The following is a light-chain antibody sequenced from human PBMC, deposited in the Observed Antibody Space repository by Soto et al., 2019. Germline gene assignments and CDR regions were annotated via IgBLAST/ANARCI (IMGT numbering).Light chain of an antibody. CDR1: QSVSSN. CDR3: QQYNNWPNT. CDR2: GAS. J-gene: IGKJ1*01. V-gene: IGKV3-15*01. Sequence: EIVMTQSPATLSVSPGERATLSCRASQSVSSNLAWYQQKPGQAPRLLIYGASTRATGIPARFSGSGSGTEFTLTISSLQSEDVAVYYCQQYNNWPNTFGQGTKVESK.